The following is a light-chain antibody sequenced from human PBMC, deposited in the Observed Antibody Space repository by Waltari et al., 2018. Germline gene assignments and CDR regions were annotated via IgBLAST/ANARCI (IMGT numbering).Light chain of an antibody. CDR2: SDY. V-gene: IGLV1-44*01. CDR3: ATWDDSLNGVV. Sequence: QPVLTQPPSASGTPGQRVTISCSGRRSNIGDFAVPLYQHLPQTAPKLLIYSDYQRPSGVPDRFSGSKSGTSASLAISGLQSEDEADYYCATWDDSLNGVVFGGGTKLTVL. CDR1: RSNIGDFA. J-gene: IGLJ2*01.